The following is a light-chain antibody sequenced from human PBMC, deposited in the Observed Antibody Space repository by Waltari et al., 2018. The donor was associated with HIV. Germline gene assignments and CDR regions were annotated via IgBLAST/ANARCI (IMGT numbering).Light chain of an antibody. Sequence: QSVLTQPPSVSGAPAPRVTISCTGSSPHPVAGNAVQWHQQLTGTAPKLLSDVTSNRPSGVPDRFSGSKSGTSASLAITGLQAEDEADYYCQSYDSSLSGFWVFGGGTKLTVL. V-gene: IGLV1-40*01. J-gene: IGLJ3*02. CDR1: SPHPVAGNA. CDR3: QSYDSSLSGFWV. CDR2: VTS.